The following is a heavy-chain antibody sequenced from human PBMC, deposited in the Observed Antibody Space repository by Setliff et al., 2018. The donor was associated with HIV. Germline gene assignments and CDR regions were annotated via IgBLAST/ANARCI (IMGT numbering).Heavy chain of an antibody. CDR3: ARRAHSVYPTS. J-gene: IGHJ5*02. V-gene: IGHV4-39*01. CDR1: GVSMSDSNYY. Sequence: SETLSLTCTVSGVSMSDSNYYWGWFRRPPGKGLEWIGSFYPSGGTPYSSSLKSRVTISADTSKNQFSLELRSGTAGDTAVYYCARRAHSVYPTSWGPGILVTAPQ. D-gene: IGHD2-8*01. CDR2: FYPSGGT.